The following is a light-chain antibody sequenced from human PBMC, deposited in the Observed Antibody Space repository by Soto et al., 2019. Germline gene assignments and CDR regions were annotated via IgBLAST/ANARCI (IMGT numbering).Light chain of an antibody. CDR1: RSDIGDSNF. CDR3: ASFRSGTILV. Sequence: SALTHPASLSGSPGQSVTISCTGPRSDIGDSNFISWYQHSPGKAPRLLIYEVNNRPSGVSRRFSGSKAGNTASLTISGLLDDDEADYFCASFRSGTILVFGSGTKVTVL. J-gene: IGLJ1*01. CDR2: EVN. V-gene: IGLV2-14*01.